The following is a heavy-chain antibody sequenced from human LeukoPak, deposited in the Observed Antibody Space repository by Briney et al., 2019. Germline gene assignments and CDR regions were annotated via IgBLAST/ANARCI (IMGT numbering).Heavy chain of an antibody. CDR2: INSGGSGT. J-gene: IGHJ4*02. D-gene: IGHD7-27*01. Sequence: GGSLRLSCAASGFTFDDYAMHWVRQAPGKGLAWVSRINSGGSGTSYAASVEGRFTISRDNVKNTLYLQMDSLRAEDTAVYYCATSLGPLTEYWGQGTLVTVSS. V-gene: IGHV3-74*01. CDR1: GFTFDDYA. CDR3: ATSLGPLTEY.